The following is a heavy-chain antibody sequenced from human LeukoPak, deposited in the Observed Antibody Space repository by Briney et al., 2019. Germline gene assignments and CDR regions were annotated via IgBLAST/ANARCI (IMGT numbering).Heavy chain of an antibody. V-gene: IGHV4-39*01. Sequence: SETLSLTCSVSGGSITSSSYYWAWIRQPPEKGLEWIGSIYYTGGTSYSPSLKSRVTISVDTSKNQFSLKMNSVTAADTAVYYCAKKGYYDGSGYYYFDHWGQGTLVTVSS. CDR2: IYYTGGT. D-gene: IGHD3-22*01. CDR3: AKKGYYDGSGYYYFDH. J-gene: IGHJ4*02. CDR1: GGSITSSSYY.